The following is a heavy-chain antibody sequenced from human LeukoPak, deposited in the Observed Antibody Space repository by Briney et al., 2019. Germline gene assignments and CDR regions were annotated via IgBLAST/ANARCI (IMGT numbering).Heavy chain of an antibody. D-gene: IGHD1-20*01. CDR1: GGTFSSYA. V-gene: IGHV1-69*13. CDR2: IIPIFGTA. CDR3: AREYNWNAPYFDY. Sequence: SVKVSCKASGGTFSSYAISWVRQAPGQGLEWMGGIIPIFGTANYAQKFQGRVTITADESTSTAYMELSRLRSEDTAVYYCAREYNWNAPYFDYWGQGTLVTVSS. J-gene: IGHJ4*02.